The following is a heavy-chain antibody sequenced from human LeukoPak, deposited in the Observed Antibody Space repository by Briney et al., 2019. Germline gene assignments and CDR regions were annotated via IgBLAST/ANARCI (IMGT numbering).Heavy chain of an antibody. CDR2: ISGSGSST. CDR1: GFTFSSSG. V-gene: IGHV3-23*01. J-gene: IGHJ5*02. Sequence: PGGTLRLSCAASGFTFSSSGMNWVRQAPGKGLEWVSGISGSGSSTYYADSVKGRFTISRDNSKNTLYLQMNSLRAEDTAVYYCAKDSFGVVIIGWFDPWGQGTLVTVSS. CDR3: AKDSFGVVIIGWFDP. D-gene: IGHD3-3*01.